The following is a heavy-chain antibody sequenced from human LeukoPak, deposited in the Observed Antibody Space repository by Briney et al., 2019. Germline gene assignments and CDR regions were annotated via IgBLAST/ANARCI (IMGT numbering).Heavy chain of an antibody. V-gene: IGHV1-18*01. J-gene: IGHJ4*02. CDR1: GYTFTSYG. Sequence: ASVKVSCKASGYTFTSYGISWVRQAPGQGLEWMGLISAYNGNTNYAQKLQGRVTMTTDTSTSTAYMELKSLRSDDTAVYYCARLNYYDSSGYPDFDYWGQGTLVTVSS. D-gene: IGHD3-22*01. CDR2: ISAYNGNT. CDR3: ARLNYYDSSGYPDFDY.